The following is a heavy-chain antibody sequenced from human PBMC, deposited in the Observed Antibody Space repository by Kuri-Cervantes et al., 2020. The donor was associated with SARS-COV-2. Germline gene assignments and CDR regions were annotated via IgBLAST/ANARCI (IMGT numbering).Heavy chain of an antibody. CDR1: GFTFSSYG. V-gene: IGHV3-30*02. D-gene: IGHD6-13*01. Sequence: GGSLRLSCAASGFTFSSYGTHWVRQAPGKGLEWVAFIRYDGSNKYYADSVKGRFTISRDNSKNTLYLQMNSLRAEDTAVYYCARNNGAQQLVTFYYYYGMDVWGQGTTVTVSS. CDR2: IRYDGSNK. J-gene: IGHJ6*02. CDR3: ARNNGAQQLVTFYYYYGMDV.